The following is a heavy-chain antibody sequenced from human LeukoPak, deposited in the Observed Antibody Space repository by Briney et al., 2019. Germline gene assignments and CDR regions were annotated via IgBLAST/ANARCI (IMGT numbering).Heavy chain of an antibody. CDR3: ATVRLRGYSGYDFDN. D-gene: IGHD5-12*01. Sequence: PSETLSLTCIFSGGSISSGGYYWSWIRQHPGKGLEWIGNIDYSGSTYYNPSLKSRVTISVDTSKNLFSLKLSSVTAADTAVYYCATVRLRGYSGYDFDNWGQGTLVTVSS. J-gene: IGHJ4*02. CDR1: GGSISSGGYY. CDR2: IDYSGST. V-gene: IGHV4-31*03.